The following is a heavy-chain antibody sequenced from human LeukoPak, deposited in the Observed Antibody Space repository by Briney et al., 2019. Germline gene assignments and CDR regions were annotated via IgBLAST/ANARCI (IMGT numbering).Heavy chain of an antibody. CDR2: ISAYNGNT. V-gene: IGHV1-18*01. CDR3: AREVYGSEFDY. CDR1: GYTFTSYG. Sequence: GASVKVSYKASGYTFTSYGISWVRQAAGQGGEWMGWISAYNGNTNYAQKLQGRVTMTTDTSTSTAYMELRSLRSDDTAVYYCAREVYGSEFDYWGQGTLVTVSS. J-gene: IGHJ4*02. D-gene: IGHD3-10*01.